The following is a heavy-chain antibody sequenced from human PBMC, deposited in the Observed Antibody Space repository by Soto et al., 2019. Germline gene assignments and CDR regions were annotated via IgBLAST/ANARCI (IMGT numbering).Heavy chain of an antibody. CDR2: IYRTGST. J-gene: IGHJ4*02. D-gene: IGHD1-7*01. CDR1: GGSFTSNNW. V-gene: IGHV4-4*02. CDR3: ASRDPGTSVDY. Sequence: PSETLSLTCAVSGGSFTSNNWWTWVRQPPGQGLEWIGEIYRTGSTNYNPSLKSRATISLDKSENQFSLKVTSLTAADTAVYYCASRDPGTSVDYWGQGTLVTVS.